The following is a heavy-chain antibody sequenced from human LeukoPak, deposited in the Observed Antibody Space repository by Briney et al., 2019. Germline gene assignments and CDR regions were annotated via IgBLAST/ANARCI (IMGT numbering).Heavy chain of an antibody. CDR1: GGSISSYY. D-gene: IGHD6-6*01. J-gene: IGHJ4*02. Sequence: SETLSLTCTVSGGSISSYYWSWIRQPPGKGLEWIGYIYYSGSTNYNPSLKSRVTISVDTSKNQFSLKLSSVTAADTAVYYCASLSRGIAARDFDYWGQGTLVTVSS. V-gene: IGHV4-59*01. CDR2: IYYSGST. CDR3: ASLSRGIAARDFDY.